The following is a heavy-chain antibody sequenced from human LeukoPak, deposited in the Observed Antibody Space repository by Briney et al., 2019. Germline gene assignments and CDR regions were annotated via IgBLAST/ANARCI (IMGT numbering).Heavy chain of an antibody. J-gene: IGHJ3*02. V-gene: IGHV1-69*13. CDR2: IIPIFGTA. CDR1: GGTFSSYA. D-gene: IGHD5-12*01. Sequence: SVKVSCKASGGTFSSYAISWVRQAPGQGLEWMGGIIPIFGTANYAQKFQGRVTITADESTSTAYMELSSLRSEDTAVYYCARVIFGVATIIDPHGPFDIWGQGTMVTVSS. CDR3: ARVIFGVATIIDPHGPFDI.